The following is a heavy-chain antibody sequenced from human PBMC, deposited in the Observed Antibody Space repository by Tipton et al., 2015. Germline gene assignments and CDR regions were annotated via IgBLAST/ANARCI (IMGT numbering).Heavy chain of an antibody. V-gene: IGHV4-4*07. D-gene: IGHD1-1*01. Sequence: TLSLTCTVSGGSISTFYWSWIRQPAGKGLQWIGRVNINESPNYNPSLKSRVTMSVDTSKNQVSLGLTSVTAADTAVYYCARATGTTAPFRAYGMDVWGPGTAVTVSS. J-gene: IGHJ6*02. CDR3: ARATGTTAPFRAYGMDV. CDR2: VNINESP. CDR1: GGSISTFY.